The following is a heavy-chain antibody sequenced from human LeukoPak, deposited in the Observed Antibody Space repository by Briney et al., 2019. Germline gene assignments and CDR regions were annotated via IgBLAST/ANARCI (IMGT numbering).Heavy chain of an antibody. D-gene: IGHD1-1*01. Sequence: SETLSLTCTVSGGAISSSSHYWGWIRQPPGKGLEWIGSIYHSGSTVYNPSLKSRVAISVDTSRNQFSLKLNSVTASDTAAYYCARNTTVTDWYFDLWGRGTLVTVSS. J-gene: IGHJ2*01. CDR3: ARNTTVTDWYFDL. CDR1: GGAISSSSHY. CDR2: IYHSGST. V-gene: IGHV4-39*01.